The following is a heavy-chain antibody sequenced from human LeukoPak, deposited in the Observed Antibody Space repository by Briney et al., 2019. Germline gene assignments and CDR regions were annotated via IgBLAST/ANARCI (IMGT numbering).Heavy chain of an antibody. Sequence: GGSLRLSCAASGFTFSSYGMHLVRQAPGKGLEWVAVIWYDGSNKYYADSVKGRFTISRDNSKNTLYLQMNSLRAEDTAVYYCAKSRPDSSGYYPSYYFDYWGQGTLVTVSS. CDR1: GFTFSSYG. CDR2: IWYDGSNK. J-gene: IGHJ4*02. V-gene: IGHV3-33*06. D-gene: IGHD3-22*01. CDR3: AKSRPDSSGYYPSYYFDY.